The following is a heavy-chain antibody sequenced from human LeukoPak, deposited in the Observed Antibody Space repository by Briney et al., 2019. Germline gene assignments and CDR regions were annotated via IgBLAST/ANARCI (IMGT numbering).Heavy chain of an antibody. V-gene: IGHV4-61*02. CDR1: GGSISSGSYY. CDR2: IYTSGST. CDR3: ARGPAHLDNGNLDY. J-gene: IGHJ4*02. Sequence: SETLSLTCTASGGSISSGSYYWSWIRQPAGRVLEWIGRIYTSGSTNYNPSLKSRVTISVDTSKNQFSLKLSSVTAADTAVYYCARGPAHLDNGNLDYWGQGTLVTVSS. D-gene: IGHD2-2*01.